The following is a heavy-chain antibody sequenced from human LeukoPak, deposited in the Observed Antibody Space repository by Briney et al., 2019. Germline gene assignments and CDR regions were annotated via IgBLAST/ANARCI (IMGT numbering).Heavy chain of an antibody. J-gene: IGHJ6*03. CDR2: IYYSGST. CDR1: GGSISSYY. D-gene: IGHD7-27*01. V-gene: IGHV4-59*01. Sequence: PSETLSLTCTVSGGSISSYYWSWIRQPPGKGLEWIWYIYYSGSTNYNPSLKSRVTISVDTSKNQFSLKLSSVTAADTAVYYCARSPPLGYYYYMDVWGKGTTVTVSS. CDR3: ARSPPLGYYYYMDV.